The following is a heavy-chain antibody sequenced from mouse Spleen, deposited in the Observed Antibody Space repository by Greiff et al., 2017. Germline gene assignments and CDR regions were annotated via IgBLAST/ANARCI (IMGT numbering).Heavy chain of an antibody. J-gene: IGHJ4*01. D-gene: IGHD1-1*01. V-gene: IGHV14-3*02. CDR1: GFNIKDTY. Sequence: EVQLQQSGAELVKPGASVKLSCTASGFNIKDTYMHWVKQRPEQGLEWIGRIDPANGNTKYDPKFQGKATITADTSSNTAYLQLSSLTSEDTAVYYCASHYYGSYAMDYWGQGTSVTVSS. CDR3: ASHYYGSYAMDY. CDR2: IDPANGNT.